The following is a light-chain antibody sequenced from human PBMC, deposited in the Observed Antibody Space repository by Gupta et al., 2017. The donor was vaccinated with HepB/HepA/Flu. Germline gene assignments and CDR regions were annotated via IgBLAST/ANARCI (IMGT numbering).Light chain of an antibody. Sequence: SSGLTQDPAVSVALGQTVRITCQGDSLRSLSWYQQKPGQAPLLVMYDRNNRPSGIPDRFSASTSGNTASLIITGAQAEDEADYYCNSRDSSIDHLYVFGTGTKVTV. J-gene: IGLJ1*01. CDR1: SLRSLS. V-gene: IGLV3-19*01. CDR2: DRN. CDR3: NSRDSSIDHLYV.